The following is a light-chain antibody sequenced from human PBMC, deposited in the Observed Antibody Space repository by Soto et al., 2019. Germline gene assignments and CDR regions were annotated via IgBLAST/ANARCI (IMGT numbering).Light chain of an antibody. V-gene: IGLV2-14*01. CDR1: SSDVGGHNY. CDR3: SSSTSSNTLV. Sequence: QSVLTQPASVSGSPGQSITISCTGTSSDVGGHNYVSWYQQHPGKVPKLMIFEVSNRPSGVSNRFSGSKSGNTASLTISGLQAEDEADYYCSSSTSSNTLVFGGGTKLTVL. J-gene: IGLJ3*02. CDR2: EVS.